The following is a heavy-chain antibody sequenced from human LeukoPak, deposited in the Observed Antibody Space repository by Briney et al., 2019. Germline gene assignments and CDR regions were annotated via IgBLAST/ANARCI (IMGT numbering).Heavy chain of an antibody. J-gene: IGHJ4*02. V-gene: IGHV3-21*01. CDR2: ISSSSSYI. Sequence: GSLRLSCAASGFTFSSYSMNWVRQAPGKGLEWVSSISSSSSYIYYADSVKGRFTISRDNAKNSLYLQMNSPRAEDTAVYYCASQSIAGYYFDYWGQGTLVTVSS. CDR1: GFTFSSYS. D-gene: IGHD6-6*01. CDR3: ASQSIAGYYFDY.